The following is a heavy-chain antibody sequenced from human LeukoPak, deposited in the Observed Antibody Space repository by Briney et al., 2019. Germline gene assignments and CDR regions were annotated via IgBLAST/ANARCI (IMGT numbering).Heavy chain of an antibody. Sequence: GGSLRLSCAASGFTFSNYAMSWVRQAPGKGLEWVSAISGSGDSTYYADSVKGRFTISRDGSMETLYLQMNSLRAEDTATYFCAKRLSFGVAIGDFDYWGQGTLVTVSS. D-gene: IGHD3-3*01. V-gene: IGHV3-23*01. J-gene: IGHJ4*02. CDR3: AKRLSFGVAIGDFDY. CDR2: ISGSGDST. CDR1: GFTFSNYA.